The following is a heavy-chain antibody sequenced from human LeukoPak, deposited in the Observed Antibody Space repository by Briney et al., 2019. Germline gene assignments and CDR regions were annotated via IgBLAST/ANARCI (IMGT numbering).Heavy chain of an antibody. CDR3: ARNYDILTGYSTGFYNWFDP. CDR2: ISAYNGNT. J-gene: IGHJ5*02. D-gene: IGHD3-9*01. V-gene: IGHV1-18*04. CDR1: GYTFTSYG. Sequence: ASVKVSCKASGYTFTSYGISWVRQAPGQGLEWMGWISAYNGNTNYAKKLHGRVTMTTDTSTSTAYMELRSLRSDDTAVYYCARNYDILTGYSTGFYNWFDPWGQGTLVTVSS.